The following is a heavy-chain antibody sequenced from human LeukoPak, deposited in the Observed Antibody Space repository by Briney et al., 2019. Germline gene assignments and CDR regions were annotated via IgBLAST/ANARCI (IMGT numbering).Heavy chain of an antibody. D-gene: IGHD6-6*01. CDR1: GYNFTNYW. CDR3: ARAYSRSRFDY. J-gene: IGHJ4*02. Sequence: GESLRISCKGSGYNFTNYWISWVRQMPGKGLEWMGTIDPSDSYNNYSPSFQGHVTISADRSISTAYLQWSSLKASDTAMYYCARAYSRSRFDYWGQGTLVTVSS. V-gene: IGHV5-10-1*01. CDR2: IDPSDSYN.